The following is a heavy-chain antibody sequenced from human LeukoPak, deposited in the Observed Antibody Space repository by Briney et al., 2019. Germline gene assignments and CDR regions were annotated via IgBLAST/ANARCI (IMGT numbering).Heavy chain of an antibody. CDR2: ISYDGSNK. CDR3: ARDSAMWDAGGHFDY. D-gene: IGHD2-2*01. V-gene: IGHV3-30*04. Sequence: GGSLRLSCAASGFTFSSYAMHWVRQAPGKGLEWVAVISYDGSNKYYADSVKGRFTISRDNSKNTLYLQMNSLRAEDTAVYYCARDSAMWDAGGHFDYWGQGTLVTVSS. J-gene: IGHJ4*02. CDR1: GFTFSSYA.